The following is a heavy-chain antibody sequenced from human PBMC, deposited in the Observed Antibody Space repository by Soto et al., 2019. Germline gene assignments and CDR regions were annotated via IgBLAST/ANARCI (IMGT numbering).Heavy chain of an antibody. J-gene: IGHJ4*02. CDR3: TRGPRSTSTGTGAF. Sequence: PWGSLRLSCAASGFTFKMFWMHWVRQVPGKGPEWVSRINDDGISTNYADSVKGRFTISRDNAKNTLYLQMNALRVEDTAFYYCTRGPRSTSTGTGAFWGQGTLVTVSS. CDR2: INDDGIST. CDR1: GFTFKMFW. V-gene: IGHV3-74*01. D-gene: IGHD1-1*01.